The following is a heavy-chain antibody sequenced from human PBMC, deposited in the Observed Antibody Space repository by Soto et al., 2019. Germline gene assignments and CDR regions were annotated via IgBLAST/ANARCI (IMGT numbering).Heavy chain of an antibody. Sequence: ASVKVSCKASGYTFTSYALHWVRQAPGQRLEWMGWINAGNGNTKYSQKFQGRVTITTDTSTSTAYMELSSLRSDDSAVYYCARMGDVPYYYYGMDVWGQGTTVTVSS. CDR3: ARMGDVPYYYYGMDV. J-gene: IGHJ6*02. CDR1: GYTFTSYA. V-gene: IGHV1-3*01. CDR2: INAGNGNT. D-gene: IGHD3-16*01.